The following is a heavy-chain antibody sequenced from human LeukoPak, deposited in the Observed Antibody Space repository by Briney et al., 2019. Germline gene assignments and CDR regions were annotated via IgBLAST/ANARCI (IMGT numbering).Heavy chain of an antibody. CDR1: GYTFTSYG. J-gene: IGHJ4*02. CDR3: ARDHGYSGYDFFDY. Sequence: ASVKVSCKASGYTFTSYGISWVRQAPGQGLEWMGWISAYSGNTNYAQKLQGRVTMTTDTSTSTAYMELRSLRSDDTAVYYCARDHGYSGYDFFDYWGQGTLVTVSS. CDR2: ISAYSGNT. D-gene: IGHD5-12*01. V-gene: IGHV1-18*01.